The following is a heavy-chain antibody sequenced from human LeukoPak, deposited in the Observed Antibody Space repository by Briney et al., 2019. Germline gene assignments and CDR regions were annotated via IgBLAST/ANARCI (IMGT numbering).Heavy chain of an antibody. J-gene: IGHJ6*03. V-gene: IGHV7-4-1*02. Sequence: ASVKVSCKASGYTFTSYAMNWVRQAPGQGLEWMGWININTGNPTYAQGFTGRFVFSLDTSVSTAYLQISSLKAEDTAMYYCARVGFPTYYYYMDVWGKGTTVTVSS. D-gene: IGHD3-10*01. CDR1: GYTFTSYA. CDR2: ININTGNP. CDR3: ARVGFPTYYYYMDV.